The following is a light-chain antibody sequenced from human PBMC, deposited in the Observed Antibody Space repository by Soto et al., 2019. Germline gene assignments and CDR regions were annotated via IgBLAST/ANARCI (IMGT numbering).Light chain of an antibody. Sequence: QPVLTQSPSASASLGASVKLTCTLSSGHSSYAIAWHQKQPGKGPRYLMDLNNDGSHSKGDGIPDRFSGSSSGAERYLIISSLQSEDEADYYCQTWGTGIRVFGGGTKVTVL. CDR1: SGHSSYA. J-gene: IGLJ3*02. CDR3: QTWGTGIRV. V-gene: IGLV4-69*01. CDR2: LNNDGSH.